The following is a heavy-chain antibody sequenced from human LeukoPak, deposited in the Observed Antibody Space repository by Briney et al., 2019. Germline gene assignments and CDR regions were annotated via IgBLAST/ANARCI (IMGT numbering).Heavy chain of an antibody. J-gene: IGHJ6*03. Sequence: PGGSLSFYGAASGFTFNDYGMSWLRQAQGKGLEWVSGINWNGGSTGYADSVKGRFTISRDNAKNSLYLQMNSLRAEDTALYHCARGHRWPQGYYYYMDVWGKGTTVTISS. CDR2: INWNGGST. CDR1: GFTFNDYG. D-gene: IGHD5-24*01. CDR3: ARGHRWPQGYYYYMDV. V-gene: IGHV3-20*01.